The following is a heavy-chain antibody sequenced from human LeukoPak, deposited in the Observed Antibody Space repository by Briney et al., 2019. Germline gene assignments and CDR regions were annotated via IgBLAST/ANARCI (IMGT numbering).Heavy chain of an antibody. D-gene: IGHD1-26*01. V-gene: IGHV4-34*01. Sequence: SETLSLTCADHGGSFNGFYWTWMRQAPGKGLGWIGSIYYSGSTYYNPSLKSRVTISVDTSKNQFSLKLSSVTAADTAVYYCARGPWEDVFDHWGQGTLVIVSS. CDR3: ARGPWEDVFDH. CDR2: IYYSGST. J-gene: IGHJ4*02. CDR1: GGSFNGFY.